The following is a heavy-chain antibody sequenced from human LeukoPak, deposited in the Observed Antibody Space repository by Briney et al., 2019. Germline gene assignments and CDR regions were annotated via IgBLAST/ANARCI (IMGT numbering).Heavy chain of an antibody. V-gene: IGHV1-18*01. D-gene: IGHD4-17*01. Sequence: ASVKVSCEASGYSFSSYGISWVRQAPGQGLEWMGCISAHNGNTNYAQNVQGRVTMTTDTSTSTAYMELRSLRSDDTAVYSCARTDYGDYSYYFDYWGQGTLVTVSS. CDR2: ISAHNGNT. CDR1: GYSFSSYG. CDR3: ARTDYGDYSYYFDY. J-gene: IGHJ4*02.